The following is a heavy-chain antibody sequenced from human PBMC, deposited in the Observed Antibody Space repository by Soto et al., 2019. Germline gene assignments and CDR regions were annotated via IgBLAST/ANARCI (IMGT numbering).Heavy chain of an antibody. CDR3: AVHSTTWFRDYSQN. CDR2: IKSKTDGGTI. V-gene: IGHV3-15*01. Sequence: EVQLEESGGDLVKPGGSLTLSCVASGFTFSDAWMSWVRQAPGKGLEWVGRIKSKTDGGTIDYAAPVKGRFTISRHDSRNRLYLEINSLKTEDTAVYYCAVHSTTWFRDYSQNWGQGTLVTVSS. D-gene: IGHD3-10*01. CDR1: GFTFSDAW. J-gene: IGHJ1*01.